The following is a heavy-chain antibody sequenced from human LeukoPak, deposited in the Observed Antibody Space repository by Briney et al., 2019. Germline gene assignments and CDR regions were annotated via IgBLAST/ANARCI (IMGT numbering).Heavy chain of an antibody. D-gene: IGHD1-26*01. CDR1: GFKFSYFS. CDR3: ARLVGGTTGATDY. CDR2: IWFDGSNE. J-gene: IGHJ4*02. Sequence: GGSLRLSCSASGFKFSYFSMPWVRQAPGQGLAWGALIWFDGSNEYYEDSVKGLFTISRDNSKDTVFLQMNGLTVDDTAVYYCARLVGGTTGATDYWGQGSLVSVS. V-gene: IGHV3-33*01.